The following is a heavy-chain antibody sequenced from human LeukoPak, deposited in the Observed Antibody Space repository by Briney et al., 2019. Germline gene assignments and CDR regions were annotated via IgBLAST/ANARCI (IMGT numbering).Heavy chain of an antibody. D-gene: IGHD6-13*01. V-gene: IGHV3-21*01. Sequence: SRYSMYYADSVRGRFTISIDNTKNSVDLQMNSLRADDTAVYYCTRDVSLSQPGGFDYWGHGSLVTVSS. CDR3: TRDVSLSQPGGFDY. CDR2: SRYSM. J-gene: IGHJ4*01.